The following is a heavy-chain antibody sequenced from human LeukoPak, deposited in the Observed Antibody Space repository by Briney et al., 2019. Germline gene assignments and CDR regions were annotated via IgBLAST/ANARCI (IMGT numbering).Heavy chain of an antibody. CDR3: AKLSGVVVVPAAIDY. CDR1: GFTFSSYA. V-gene: IGHV3-23*01. J-gene: IGHJ4*02. Sequence: GGSLRLSCAASGFTFSSYAMSWVRQAPGKGLEWVSAISGSGGSTYYADSVKGRFTIPRGNSKNTLYLQMNSLRAEDTAVYYCAKLSGVVVVPAAIDYWGQGTLVTVSS. D-gene: IGHD2-2*02. CDR2: ISGSGGST.